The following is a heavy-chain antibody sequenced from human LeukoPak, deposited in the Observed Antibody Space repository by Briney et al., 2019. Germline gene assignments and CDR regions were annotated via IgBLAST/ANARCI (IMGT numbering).Heavy chain of an antibody. D-gene: IGHD4-17*01. V-gene: IGHV4-61*02. CDR2: IYTSGST. Sequence: SEILSLTCTVSGGSISSGSYYWSWIRQPAGKGLEWIGRIYTSGSTNYNPSLKSRVTISVDTSKNQFSLKLSSVTAADTAVYYCARDDGFWFDPWGQGTLVTVSS. J-gene: IGHJ5*02. CDR1: GGSISSGSYY. CDR3: ARDDGFWFDP.